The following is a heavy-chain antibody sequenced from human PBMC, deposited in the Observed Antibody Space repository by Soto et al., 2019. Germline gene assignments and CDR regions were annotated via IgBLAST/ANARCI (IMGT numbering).Heavy chain of an antibody. D-gene: IGHD3-10*01. J-gene: IGHJ2*01. CDR2: IYYSGNT. CDR1: GGSISSGGDY. V-gene: IGHV4-31*03. CDR3: ARGVGQYWYFDL. Sequence: SETLSLTCTVSGGSISSGGDYWSWIRQHPGKGLEWIGYIYYSGNTYYNPSLKSRVTISVDTSKNQFSLKLSSVTAADTAVYYCARGVGQYWYFDLWGRGTLVTVSS.